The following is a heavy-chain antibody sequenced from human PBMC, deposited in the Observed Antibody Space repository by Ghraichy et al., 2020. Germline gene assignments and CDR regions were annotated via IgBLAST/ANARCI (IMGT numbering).Heavy chain of an antibody. J-gene: IGHJ3*02. V-gene: IGHV3-23*01. D-gene: IGHD4-17*01. Sequence: GESLNISCVASGFMFNNYAMMWVRQTPGKGLEWVSAIRAGGVGTDYAASVKGRFTISRDNSKNTLHLQMDSLRAEDTALYYCARDPNGDYVGAFEMWGQGTMVTVSS. CDR3: ARDPNGDYVGAFEM. CDR1: GFMFNNYA. CDR2: IRAGGVGT.